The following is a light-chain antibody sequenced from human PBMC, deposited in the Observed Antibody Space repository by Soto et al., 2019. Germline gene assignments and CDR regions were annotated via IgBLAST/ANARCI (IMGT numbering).Light chain of an antibody. CDR3: QQYDNLPLT. CDR2: DAY. CDR1: HDIGNS. V-gene: IGKV1-33*01. J-gene: IGKJ4*01. Sequence: DIQMTQSPPSLSASVGDRVTITGQASHDIGNSLNWYQDKPGQAPKLVIYDAYNLETGVPSTFSGNGYGTDFTFTISSLRPEDIATYYCQQYDNLPLTFGGGTKVDIK.